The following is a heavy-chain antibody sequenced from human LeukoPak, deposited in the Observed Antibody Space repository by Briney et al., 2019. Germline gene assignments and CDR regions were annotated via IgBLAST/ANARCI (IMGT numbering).Heavy chain of an antibody. V-gene: IGHV3-21*01. J-gene: IGHJ3*02. CDR1: GFTFSSYS. Sequence: GETLRLSCAASGFTFSSYSMNWVRQAPGKGLEWVSSISSSSSYIYYADSVKGRFTISRDNAKNSLYLQMNSLRAEDTAVYYCARDRFRAVPWTDLYDSSGPRRGDAFDIWGQGTMVTVSS. CDR3: ARDRFRAVPWTDLYDSSGPRRGDAFDI. CDR2: ISSSSSYI. D-gene: IGHD3-22*01.